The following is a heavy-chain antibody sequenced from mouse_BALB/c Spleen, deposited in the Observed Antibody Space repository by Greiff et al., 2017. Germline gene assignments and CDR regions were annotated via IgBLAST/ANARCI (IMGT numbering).Heavy chain of an antibody. Sequence: EVKVVESGGGLVKPGGSLKLSCAASGFAFSSYDMSWVRQTPEKRLEWVAYISSGGGSTYYPDTVKGRFTISRDNAKNTLYLQMSSLKSEDTAMYYCARQRGEDYWGQGTSVTVSS. CDR3: ARQRGEDY. CDR2: ISSGGGST. CDR1: GFAFSSYD. V-gene: IGHV5-12-1*01. J-gene: IGHJ4*01.